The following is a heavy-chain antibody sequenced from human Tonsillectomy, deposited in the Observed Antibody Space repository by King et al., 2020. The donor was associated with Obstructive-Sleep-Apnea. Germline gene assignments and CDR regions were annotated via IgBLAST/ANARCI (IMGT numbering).Heavy chain of an antibody. Sequence: EVQLVESGGGLVQPGGSLRLSCAASGFTFSSYSMNWVRQAPGKGLEWISYITTSSTNIYYADSVKGRFTISRDNAENSLYLQMNGLRAEDTAVYYCARYGAGGTYDYWGQGILVTVSS. CDR2: ITTSSTNI. V-gene: IGHV3-48*04. CDR1: GFTFSSYS. J-gene: IGHJ4*02. D-gene: IGHD1-26*01. CDR3: ARYGAGGTYDY.